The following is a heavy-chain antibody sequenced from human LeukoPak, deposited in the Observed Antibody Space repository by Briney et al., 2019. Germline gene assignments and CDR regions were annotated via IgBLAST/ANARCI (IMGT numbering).Heavy chain of an antibody. V-gene: IGHV3-7*04. Sequence: GGSLRLSCVASGFPFSSYWMTWVRQAPGKGLEWVANIKQDGSKKSYVDSVKGRFTTSRDNAKNSLYLQMNSLRAEDTAIYYCTRVGYIDEGIDYWGQGTLVTVSS. CDR1: GFPFSSYW. J-gene: IGHJ4*02. CDR2: IKQDGSKK. D-gene: IGHD5-24*01. CDR3: TRVGYIDEGIDY.